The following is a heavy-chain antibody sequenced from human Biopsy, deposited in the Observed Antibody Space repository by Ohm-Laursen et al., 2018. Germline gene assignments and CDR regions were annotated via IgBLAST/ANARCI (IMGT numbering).Heavy chain of an antibody. CDR2: INVYSNKK. V-gene: IGHV3-11*06. CDR1: GFSFSDYH. Sequence: SLRLSCAASGFSFSDYHMRWYRPAPGRGLEWVSYINVYSNKKYYADSVKGRFIVSRDNDKNSLYLQMNSLRAEDTAVYHCARSPGRDRMDVWGQGTTVIVSS. J-gene: IGHJ6*02. D-gene: IGHD1-14*01. CDR3: ARSPGRDRMDV.